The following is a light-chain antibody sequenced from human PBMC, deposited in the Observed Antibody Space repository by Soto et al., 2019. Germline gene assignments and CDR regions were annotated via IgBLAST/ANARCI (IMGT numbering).Light chain of an antibody. Sequence: DIPMTQSPSTLCASVGDKVTITCRASQSISSWLAWYQQKPGKAPKLLIYDASSLESGVPSRFSGSGSGTEFTLTISSLQPDDFATYFCQQYNRNTWSFGPGSKVAI. CDR1: QSISSW. J-gene: IGKJ1*01. V-gene: IGKV1-5*01. CDR2: DAS. CDR3: QQYNRNTWS.